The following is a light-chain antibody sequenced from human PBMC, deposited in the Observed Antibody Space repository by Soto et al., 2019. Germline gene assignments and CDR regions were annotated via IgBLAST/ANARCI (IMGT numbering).Light chain of an antibody. CDR3: CSYAGGATYV. V-gene: IGLV2-23*02. CDR2: EVS. J-gene: IGLJ1*01. Sequence: QSALTQPASVSGSTGQSITISCTGTISDVGTYNLVSWFQQHPGKAPKLMIFEVSERPSGVSNRFSGSKSGNAASLTISGLQAEDEADYYCCSYAGGATYVFGTGTKVTVL. CDR1: ISDVGTYNL.